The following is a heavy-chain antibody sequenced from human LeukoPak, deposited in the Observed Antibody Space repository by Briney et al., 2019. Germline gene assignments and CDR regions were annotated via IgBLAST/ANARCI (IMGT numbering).Heavy chain of an antibody. Sequence: KPSETLSLTCTVSGGSISSYYWSWIRQPPGKGLEWIGYIYYSGSTNYNPSLKSRVTISVDTSKNQFSLKLSSVTAADTAVYYCARQARLAIDYWGQGTLVTVSS. CDR2: IYYSGST. V-gene: IGHV4-59*01. D-gene: IGHD1-26*01. CDR1: GGSISSYY. J-gene: IGHJ4*02. CDR3: ARQARLAIDY.